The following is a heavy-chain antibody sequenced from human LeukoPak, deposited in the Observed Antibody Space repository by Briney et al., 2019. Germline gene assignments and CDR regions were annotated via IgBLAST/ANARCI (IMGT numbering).Heavy chain of an antibody. D-gene: IGHD6-19*01. CDR2: IYYSGST. J-gene: IGHJ4*02. CDR3: ARAVAGVHRLFDY. Sequence: SETLSLTCTVSGGSISRSRDYWGWIRQPPGKGLEWIGSIYYSGSTYYNPSLKSRVTISVDTSKNQFSLKLSSVTAADTAVYYCARAVAGVHRLFDYWGQGTLVTVSS. CDR1: GGSISRSRDY. V-gene: IGHV4-39*07.